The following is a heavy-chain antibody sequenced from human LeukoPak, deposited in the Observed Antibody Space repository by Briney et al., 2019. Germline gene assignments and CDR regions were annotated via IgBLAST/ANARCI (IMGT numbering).Heavy chain of an antibody. CDR3: ARKRYSTTDY. V-gene: IGHV3-7*01. CDR2: IKQDGSEK. Sequence: GGPLRLSCAPSGFTFSSYWMSWVRQAPGKGLEWVANIKQDGSEKYYVDSVKGRFTISRDNDKNSLYLQMNSLRAEDTAVYYCARKRYSTTDYWGQGTLVTVSS. CDR1: GFTFSSYW. D-gene: IGHD5-18*01. J-gene: IGHJ4*02.